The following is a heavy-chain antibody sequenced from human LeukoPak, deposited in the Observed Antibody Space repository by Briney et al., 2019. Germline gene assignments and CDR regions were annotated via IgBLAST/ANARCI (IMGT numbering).Heavy chain of an antibody. D-gene: IGHD5-12*01. CDR1: GFTFSSYA. CDR2: ISYDGSNK. V-gene: IGHV3-30*04. J-gene: IGHJ6*04. Sequence: PGGSLRLSCAASGFTFSSYAMYWVRQAPGKGLEWVAVISYDGSNKYYADSVKGRFTISRDNSKNTLYLQMNSLKAEDTAVYYCARDRRGYSGYDSAGMDVWGKGTTVTVSS. CDR3: ARDRRGYSGYDSAGMDV.